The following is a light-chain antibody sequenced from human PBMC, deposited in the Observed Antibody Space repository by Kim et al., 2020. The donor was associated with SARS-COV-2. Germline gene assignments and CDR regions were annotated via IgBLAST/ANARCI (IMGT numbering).Light chain of an antibody. CDR1: SSDVGGYDY. CDR3: TSHTSSSTWV. CDR2: DVS. Sequence: QSASVSGSPGQSLTISCTGSSSDVGGYDYVSWYQQHPGKAPKLMIYDVSKRPSGVSNRFSGSKSGNTASLTISGLQAEDEADYYCTSHTSSSTWVFGGGTQLTVL. V-gene: IGLV2-14*01. J-gene: IGLJ3*02.